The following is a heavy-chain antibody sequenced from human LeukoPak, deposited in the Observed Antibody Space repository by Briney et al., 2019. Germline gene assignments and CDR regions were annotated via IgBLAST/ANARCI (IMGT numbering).Heavy chain of an antibody. Sequence: GGSLRLSCAASGFTFSDNYMSWIRQAPGKGLEWISYISGTSTYTNYADSVKGRFTISRDNAKNLVYLQMNSLRAEDTAVYYCARDRPVRTPADGHEFDYWGQGTLVTVSS. CDR2: ISGTSTYT. V-gene: IGHV3-11*05. CDR1: GFTFSDNY. J-gene: IGHJ4*02. CDR3: ARDRPVRTPADGHEFDY. D-gene: IGHD6-13*01.